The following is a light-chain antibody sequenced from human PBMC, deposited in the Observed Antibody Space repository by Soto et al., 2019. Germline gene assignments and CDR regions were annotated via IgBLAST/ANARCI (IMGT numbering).Light chain of an antibody. CDR3: QQANTYPYT. Sequence: DIHMTQSPSSVSASVGDRVTITCRASQGVNSWLAWYQQKPGKAPRLLIYAASSLESGVPSRFSGSGSGTDFSLTISSLQPEDFATYYCQQANTYPYTFGQGTKLEIK. CDR1: QGVNSW. J-gene: IGKJ2*01. V-gene: IGKV1-12*01. CDR2: AAS.